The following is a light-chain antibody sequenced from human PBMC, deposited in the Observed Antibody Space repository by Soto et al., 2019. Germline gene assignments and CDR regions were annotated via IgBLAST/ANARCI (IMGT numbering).Light chain of an antibody. V-gene: IGKV3-15*01. Sequence: EIVLTQSPGTLSFSPGERATLSCRASQSISNLLAWYQQKPGQAPRLLMYGASTRATGFPDRFSGSGSGTEFTLTISSLHSEDFAVYYCQQYYDWPITFGQGTRLEIK. CDR3: QQYYDWPIT. J-gene: IGKJ5*01. CDR2: GAS. CDR1: QSISNL.